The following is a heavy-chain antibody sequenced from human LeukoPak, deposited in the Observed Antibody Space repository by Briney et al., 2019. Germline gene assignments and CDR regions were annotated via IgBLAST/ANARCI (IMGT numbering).Heavy chain of an antibody. CDR3: ARVRTYVGPTMQSYYMDV. CDR2: ISFDGSNK. D-gene: IGHD1-26*01. V-gene: IGHV3-30*03. CDR1: AFTFSNYG. Sequence: GGSLRLSCAASAFTFSNYGMHWVRQAPGKGLEWVALISFDGSNKYYADSVKGRFTISRDNSKNTLYLQMNSLRAEDTAVYYCARVRTYVGPTMQSYYMDVWGKGTTVTVSS. J-gene: IGHJ6*03.